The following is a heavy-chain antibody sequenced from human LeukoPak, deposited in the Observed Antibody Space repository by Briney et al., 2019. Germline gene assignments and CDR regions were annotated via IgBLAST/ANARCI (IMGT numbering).Heavy chain of an antibody. CDR3: AREDGYNYRPGWFDP. J-gene: IGHJ5*02. Sequence: SETLSLTCTVSGGSISSSSYYWGWIRQPPGKGLGWIGRIYTSGSTNYNPSLKSRVTISVDTSKNQFSLKLSSVTAANTAVYYCAREDGYNYRPGWFDPWGQGTLVTVSS. V-gene: IGHV4-39*07. CDR2: IYTSGST. D-gene: IGHD5-24*01. CDR1: GGSISSSSYY.